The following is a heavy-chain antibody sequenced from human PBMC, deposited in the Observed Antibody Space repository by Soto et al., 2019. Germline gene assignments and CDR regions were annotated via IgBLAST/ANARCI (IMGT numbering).Heavy chain of an antibody. CDR2: ISSSSSYI. J-gene: IGHJ6*02. V-gene: IGHV3-21*01. CDR3: ARDFTSSSPPIQYYYGMDV. CDR1: GFTFSSYS. Sequence: GESLKISCAASGFTFSSYSMNWVRQAPGKGLEWVSSISSSSSYIYYADSVKGRFTISRDNAKNSLYLQMNSLRAEDTAVYYCARDFTSSSPPIQYYYGMDVWGQGTTVTVSS. D-gene: IGHD6-13*01.